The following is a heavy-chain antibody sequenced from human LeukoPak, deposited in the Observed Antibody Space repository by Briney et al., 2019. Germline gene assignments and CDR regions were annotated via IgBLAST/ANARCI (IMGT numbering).Heavy chain of an antibody. J-gene: IGHJ5*02. CDR2: INHSGST. Sequence: SETLSLTCAVYGGSFSGYYWSWIRQPPGKGLEWIGEINHSGSTNYNPSLKSRVTISVDTSKNQFSLKLSSVTAADTAVYYCAKGGHYYGSGRSWFDPWGKGTLVTVSS. CDR3: AKGGHYYGSGRSWFDP. CDR1: GGSFSGYY. D-gene: IGHD3-10*01. V-gene: IGHV4-34*01.